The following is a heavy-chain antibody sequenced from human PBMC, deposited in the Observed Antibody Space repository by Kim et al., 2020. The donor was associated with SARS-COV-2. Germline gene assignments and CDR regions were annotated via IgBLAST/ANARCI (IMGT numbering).Heavy chain of an antibody. D-gene: IGHD3-3*01. Sequence: SETLSLTCAVYGGSFSGYYWSWIRQPPGKGLEWIGEINHSGSTNYNPSLKSRVTISVDTSKNQFSLKLSSVTAADTAVYYCARGRITIFGVVIIPRNWFNPWGQGTLVTVSS. CDR1: GGSFSGYY. CDR3: ARGRITIFGVVIIPRNWFNP. J-gene: IGHJ5*02. V-gene: IGHV4-34*01. CDR2: INHSGST.